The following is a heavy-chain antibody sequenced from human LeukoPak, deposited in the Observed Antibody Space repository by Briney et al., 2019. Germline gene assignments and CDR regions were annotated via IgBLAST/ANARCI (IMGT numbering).Heavy chain of an antibody. J-gene: IGHJ4*02. CDR3: ARGQRGLPY. CDR1: GASVSSGSNY. D-gene: IGHD2-21*01. CDR2: ISYTGNT. V-gene: IGHV4-61*01. Sequence: SETLSLTCTVSGASVSSGSNYWSWIRQPPGKGLEWIGYISYTGNTNYNPSLKSRVTISVDTSKNQFSLKLTSVTAADTAVYYCARGQRGLPYWGQGTLVTVSS.